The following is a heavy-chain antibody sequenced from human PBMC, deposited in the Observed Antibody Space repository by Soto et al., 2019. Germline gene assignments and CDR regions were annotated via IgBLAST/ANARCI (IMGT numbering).Heavy chain of an antibody. CDR3: ARDFKVGGSNYYYYGMDV. CDR2: IIPIFGTA. J-gene: IGHJ6*02. V-gene: IGHV1-69*13. D-gene: IGHD2-15*01. CDR1: GGTFSSYA. Sequence: SVKVSCKASGGTFSSYAISWVRQAPGQGLEWMGGIIPIFGTANYAQKFQGRVTITADESTSTAYMELSSLRSEDTAVYYCARDFKVGGSNYYYYGMDVWGQGTTVTVSS.